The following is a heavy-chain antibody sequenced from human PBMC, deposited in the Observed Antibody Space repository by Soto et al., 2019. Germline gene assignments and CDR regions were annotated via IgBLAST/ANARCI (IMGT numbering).Heavy chain of an antibody. V-gene: IGHV1-3*01. Sequence: QVQLVQSGAEVKKPGASVKVSCKASGYTFTSYAMHWVRQAPGQRLEWMGWINAGNGNTKYSQKFQGRVTITRDISASTAYMELSSLRSEDTAVYYCARDIAAADFDYWGQGTLVTVSS. J-gene: IGHJ4*02. CDR2: INAGNGNT. CDR3: ARDIAAADFDY. CDR1: GYTFTSYA. D-gene: IGHD6-6*01.